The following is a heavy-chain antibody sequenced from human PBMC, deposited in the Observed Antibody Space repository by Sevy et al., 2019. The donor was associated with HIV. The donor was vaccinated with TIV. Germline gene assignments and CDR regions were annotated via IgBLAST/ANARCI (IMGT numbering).Heavy chain of an antibody. CDR1: GFTFSANW. CDR3: AKDLWYCMDV. V-gene: IGHV3-7*01. Sequence: GGSLRLSCAASGFTFSANWMNWVRQAPGKGLEWVANIKADGSDKHYVDSVEGRFTISRDNSKNTIYLQMHSLRVEDTAVYYCAKDLWYCMDVWGKGTTVTVSS. J-gene: IGHJ6*03. D-gene: IGHD3-10*01. CDR2: IKADGSDK.